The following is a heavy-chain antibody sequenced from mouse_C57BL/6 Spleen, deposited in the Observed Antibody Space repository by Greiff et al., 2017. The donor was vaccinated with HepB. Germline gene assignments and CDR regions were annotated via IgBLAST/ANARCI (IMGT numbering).Heavy chain of an antibody. CDR2: IYPGSGST. CDR1: GYTFTSYW. D-gene: IGHD2-2*01. V-gene: IGHV1-55*01. Sequence: QVQLQQPGAELVKPGASVKMSCKASGYTFTSYWITWVKQRPGQGLEWIGDIYPGSGSTNYNEKFKSKATLTVDTSSSTAYMQLSSLTSEDSAVYYCARSIYYAYDGVLYAMAYWGQGTSVTVSS. CDR3: ARSIYYAYDGVLYAMAY. J-gene: IGHJ4*01.